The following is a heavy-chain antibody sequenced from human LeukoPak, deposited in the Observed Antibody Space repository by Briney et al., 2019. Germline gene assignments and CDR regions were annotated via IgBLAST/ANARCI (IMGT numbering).Heavy chain of an antibody. CDR2: ISAYNGNT. J-gene: IGHJ6*03. D-gene: IGHD6-6*01. CDR3: ARRVSIAARPPYYYYYMDV. V-gene: IGHV1-18*01. Sequence: VASVKVSCKASGYTFTSYNINWVRQATGQGLEWMGWISAYNGNTNYAQKLQGRVTMTTDTSTSTAYMELRSLRSDDTAVYYCARRVSIAARPPYYYYYMDVWGKGTTVTVSS. CDR1: GYTFTSYN.